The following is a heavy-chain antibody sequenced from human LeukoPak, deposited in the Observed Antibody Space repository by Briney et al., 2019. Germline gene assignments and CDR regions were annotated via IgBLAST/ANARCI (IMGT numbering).Heavy chain of an antibody. CDR3: ARWSITMVRGVISYYYYMDV. Sequence: GGSLRLSCAASGFTVSSNYMSWVRQAPGKGLEWVSVIYSGGSTYYADSVKGRFTISRDNSKNTLYLQMNSLRAEDTAVYYCARWSITMVRGVISYYYYMDVWGKGTTVTISS. V-gene: IGHV3-53*01. D-gene: IGHD3-10*01. CDR2: IYSGGST. CDR1: GFTVSSNY. J-gene: IGHJ6*03.